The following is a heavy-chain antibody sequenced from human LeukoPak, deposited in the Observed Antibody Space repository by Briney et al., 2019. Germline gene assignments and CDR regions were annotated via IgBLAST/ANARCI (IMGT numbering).Heavy chain of an antibody. D-gene: IGHD3-22*01. Sequence: GGSLRLSCAASGFTFSSYAMSWVRQAPGKGLEWVSAISGSGGSTYYADSVKGRFTISRDNSKNTLHLQMNSLRAEDTAVYYCVGGDYYDSSGYWHTGWYGAHYWGQGTLVTVSS. V-gene: IGHV3-23*01. CDR2: ISGSGGST. J-gene: IGHJ4*02. CDR3: VGGDYYDSSGYWHTGWYGAHY. CDR1: GFTFSSYA.